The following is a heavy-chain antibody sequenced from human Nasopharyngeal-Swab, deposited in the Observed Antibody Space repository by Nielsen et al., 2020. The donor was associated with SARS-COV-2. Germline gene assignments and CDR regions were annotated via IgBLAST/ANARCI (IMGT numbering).Heavy chain of an antibody. Sequence: ASVKVSCKASGYTFTSYDINWVRQATGQGLEWMGWMNPNSGNTGYAQKFQGRVTMTRNTSISTAYMELSRLRSDDTAVYYCATLLSIYDYIWGSYRHNWFDPWGQGTLVTVSS. D-gene: IGHD3-16*02. CDR3: ATLLSIYDYIWGSYRHNWFDP. V-gene: IGHV1-8*01. J-gene: IGHJ5*02. CDR1: GYTFTSYD. CDR2: MNPNSGNT.